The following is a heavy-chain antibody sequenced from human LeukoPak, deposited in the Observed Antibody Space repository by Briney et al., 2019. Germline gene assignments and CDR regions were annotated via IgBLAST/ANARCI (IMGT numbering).Heavy chain of an antibody. CDR1: GFTFSSYA. D-gene: IGHD3-22*01. J-gene: IGHJ4*02. CDR3: ARGVYYYDSSGYHYNDY. Sequence: GGSLRLSCAASGFTFSSYAMHWVRQAPGKGLEWVAVISYDGSNKYYADSVKGRFTISRDNSKNTLYLQMNSLRAEDTAVYYCARGVYYYDSSGYHYNDYWGQGTLVTVSS. V-gene: IGHV3-30-3*01. CDR2: ISYDGSNK.